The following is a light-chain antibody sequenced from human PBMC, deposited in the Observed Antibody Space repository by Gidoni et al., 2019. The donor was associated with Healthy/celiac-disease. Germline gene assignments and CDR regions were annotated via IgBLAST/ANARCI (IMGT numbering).Light chain of an antibody. V-gene: IGLV2-14*01. CDR2: EVS. J-gene: IGLJ2*01. Sequence: QSALTQPASVSESPGQSITISCTGTSSDVGGYNYVPWYQQHPGKAPKLMIYEVSNRPSGVSNRFSGSKSGNTASLTISGLQADDEADYYCSSYTSSSTVFGGGTKLTVL. CDR3: SSYTSSSTV. CDR1: SSDVGGYNY.